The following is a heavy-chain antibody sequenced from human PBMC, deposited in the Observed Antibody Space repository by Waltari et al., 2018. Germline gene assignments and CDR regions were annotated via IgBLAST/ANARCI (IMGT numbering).Heavy chain of an antibody. CDR3: ARDKSRGLLYEAEGPNAMDV. J-gene: IGHJ6*02. CDR2: IALHGGS. D-gene: IGHD2-8*01. V-gene: IGHV3-30*01. CDR1: GLNLDEFA. Sequence: QVQLLDSGGGVVHPGTSVRRSCEASGLNLDEFAFNWVRQAPGKALAGWAAIALHGGSDYADSAEGLVSNSRDDPKNTLYLQMNSMRLEDTAVYFCARDKSRGLLYEAEGPNAMDVWGQGTAVTVSS.